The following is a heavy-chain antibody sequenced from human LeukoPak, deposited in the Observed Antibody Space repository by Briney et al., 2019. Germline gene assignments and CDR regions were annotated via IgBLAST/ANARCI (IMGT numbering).Heavy chain of an antibody. CDR3: AKDHDYYASGPI. V-gene: IGHV3-23*01. J-gene: IGHJ3*02. CDR1: GFIFSNYA. Sequence: GGSLSLSCAVSGFIFSNYAMNWVRQAPGKGLEWVSAFSGSGDSTYYVDSVKGRFTISRDNSKNTLSLQMNSLRAEDTAVYYCAKDHDYYASGPIWGQGTMVTVSS. D-gene: IGHD3-10*01. CDR2: FSGSGDST.